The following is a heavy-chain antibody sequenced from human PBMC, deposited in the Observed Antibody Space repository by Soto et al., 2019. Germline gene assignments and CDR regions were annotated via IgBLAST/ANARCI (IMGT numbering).Heavy chain of an antibody. V-gene: IGHV3-48*01. D-gene: IGHD6-13*01. CDR3: ARVYGIAAAGTLDF. CDR1: GFTFRTYN. Sequence: EVHLVESGGGLVQPGGSLRLSCAASGFTFRTYNMNWVRQAPGKGLEWVSYISSSTGTIYYADSVKGRFTISRDNAKNSLYLQMNSLSAEDTAVYYCARVYGIAAAGTLDFWGQGTLVTVSS. CDR2: ISSSTGTI. J-gene: IGHJ4*02.